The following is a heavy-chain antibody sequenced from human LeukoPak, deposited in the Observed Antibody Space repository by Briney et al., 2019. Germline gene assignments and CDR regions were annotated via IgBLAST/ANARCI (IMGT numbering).Heavy chain of an antibody. V-gene: IGHV1-46*01. Sequence: ASVKVSCKASGYTFTSYYMHWVRQAPGQGLEWMGIINPSGGSTSYAQKFQGRITMTRDTSTSTVYMELSSLRSEDTAVYYCAASWRGSSWYYYYYMDVWGKGTTVTVSS. CDR1: GYTFTSYY. D-gene: IGHD6-13*01. J-gene: IGHJ6*03. CDR3: AASWRGSSWYYYYYMDV. CDR2: INPSGGST.